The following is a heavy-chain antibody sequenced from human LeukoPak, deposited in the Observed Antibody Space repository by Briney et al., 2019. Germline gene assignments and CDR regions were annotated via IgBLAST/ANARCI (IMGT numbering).Heavy chain of an antibody. CDR1: GYTFTSYY. J-gene: IGHJ3*02. D-gene: IGHD4-17*01. Sequence: ASVKVSCKASGYTFTSYYMHWVRQAPGQGLEWMGWINPNSGGTNYAQKFQGRVTMTRDTSISTAYMELSRLRSDDTAVYYCASFTVTTSHLAFDIWGQGTMVTVSS. CDR3: ASFTVTTSHLAFDI. CDR2: INPNSGGT. V-gene: IGHV1-2*02.